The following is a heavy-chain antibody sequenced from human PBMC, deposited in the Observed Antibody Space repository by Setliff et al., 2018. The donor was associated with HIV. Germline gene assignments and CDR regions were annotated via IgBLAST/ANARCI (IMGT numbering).Heavy chain of an antibody. J-gene: IGHJ4*02. V-gene: IGHV4-30-4*08. CDR3: ARDPPGYGDSKDY. D-gene: IGHD4-17*01. CDR1: GGSVSSVNYY. Sequence: PSETLSLTCSVSGGSVSSVNYYWSWIRQPPGKGLEWLGYIYYSGSTYYNPSLRSRLTISIDTSKNQFSLKLRSVTAADTAVYYCARDPPGYGDSKDYWGQGKLVTVSS. CDR2: IYYSGST.